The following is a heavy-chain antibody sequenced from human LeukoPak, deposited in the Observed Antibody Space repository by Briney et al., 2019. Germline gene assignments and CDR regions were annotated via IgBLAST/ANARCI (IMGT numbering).Heavy chain of an antibody. Sequence: GGSLRLSCAASGFTFTNFAMNWVRQAPGKGLEWVSAISGSADSPYYADSVKGRLTISRDNSKNTLYLQMNSLRAEDTAVYYCAKAMATVTSYFDYWGQGTLVTVSS. J-gene: IGHJ4*02. V-gene: IGHV3-23*01. CDR3: AKAMATVTSYFDY. CDR1: GFTFTNFA. D-gene: IGHD4-17*01. CDR2: ISGSADSP.